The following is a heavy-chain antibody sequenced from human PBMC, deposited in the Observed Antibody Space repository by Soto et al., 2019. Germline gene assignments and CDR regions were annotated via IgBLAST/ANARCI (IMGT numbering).Heavy chain of an antibody. Sequence: QVQLQESGPGLVKPSQTLSLTCTVSGGSISSGGYYWSWIRQHPGKGLEWIGYIYYSGSTYYNPSLQSRVTISVDTSKNQFSLKLSSVTAADTAVYYCALVVSAPDHTYWYFDLWGRGTLVTVSS. D-gene: IGHD2-8*02. J-gene: IGHJ2*01. V-gene: IGHV4-31*03. CDR1: GGSISSGGYY. CDR2: IYYSGST. CDR3: ALVVSAPDHTYWYFDL.